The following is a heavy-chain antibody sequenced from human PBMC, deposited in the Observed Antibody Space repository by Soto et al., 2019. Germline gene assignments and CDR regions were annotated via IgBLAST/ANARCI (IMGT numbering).Heavy chain of an antibody. CDR3: ARDGYSNALAY. CDR2: ISYDGSNK. Sequence: QVQLVESGGGVVQPGRSLRLSCAASGFTFSSYAMHWVRQAPGKGLEWVAVISYDGSNKYYADSVKGRFTISRDNSKNTLYLQMNSLRAEDTAVYYCARDGYSNALAYWGQGTLVTVSS. V-gene: IGHV3-30-3*01. J-gene: IGHJ4*02. D-gene: IGHD5-12*01. CDR1: GFTFSSYA.